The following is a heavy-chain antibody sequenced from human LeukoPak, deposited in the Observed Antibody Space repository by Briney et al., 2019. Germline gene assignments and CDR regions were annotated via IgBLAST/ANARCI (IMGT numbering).Heavy chain of an antibody. Sequence: SVKVSCKACGGTFSSYAISWVRQAPGQGLEWMGRIIPILGIANYAQKFQGRVTITADKSTSTAYMELSSLRSEDTAVYYCARPAAGRDNWFDPWGQGTLVTVSS. CDR2: IIPILGIA. D-gene: IGHD6-13*01. V-gene: IGHV1-69*04. CDR3: ARPAAGRDNWFDP. J-gene: IGHJ5*02. CDR1: GGTFSSYA.